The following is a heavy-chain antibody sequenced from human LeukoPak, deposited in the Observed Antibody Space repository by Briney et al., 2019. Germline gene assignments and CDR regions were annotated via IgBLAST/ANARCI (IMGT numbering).Heavy chain of an antibody. Sequence: PSETLSLTCTVSGDSFSSHYWTWIRQPPGKGLEWIGYIYYSGSTNYNPSLKSRVTISVDTSKNQFSLKLSSVTAADTAVYYCARQGRSQAFDYWGQGTLVTVSS. D-gene: IGHD3-3*01. CDR3: ARQGRSQAFDY. V-gene: IGHV4-59*08. CDR1: GDSFSSHY. CDR2: IYYSGST. J-gene: IGHJ4*02.